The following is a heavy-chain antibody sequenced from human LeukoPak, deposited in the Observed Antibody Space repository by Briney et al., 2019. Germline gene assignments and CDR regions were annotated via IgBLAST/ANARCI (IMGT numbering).Heavy chain of an antibody. J-gene: IGHJ4*02. CDR3: ARDQWLAYCGGDCYSSSDY. CDR2: ISAYCGNT. CDR1: GYTFNSYG. V-gene: IGHV1-18*01. D-gene: IGHD2-21*02. Sequence: GASVRVSCKASGYTFNSYGNSWMRQAPGQGLEWMGWISAYCGNTNYAQKVQGRVTMTTDTATSTAHMELRSLRSDDTAVYYCARDQWLAYCGGDCYSSSDYWGQGTLVTVSS.